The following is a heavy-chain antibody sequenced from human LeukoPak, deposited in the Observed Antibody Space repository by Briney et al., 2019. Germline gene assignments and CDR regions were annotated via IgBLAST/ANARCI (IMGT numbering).Heavy chain of an antibody. J-gene: IGHJ4*02. D-gene: IGHD3-9*01. Sequence: SETLSLTCAVYGGSFSGYYWSWIRQPPGKGLEWIGEINHSGSTNYSPSLKSRVTISVDTSKNQFSLKLSSVTAADTAVYYCARYTRLQSFDYWGQGTLVTVSS. V-gene: IGHV4-34*01. CDR3: ARYTRLQSFDY. CDR1: GGSFSGYY. CDR2: INHSGST.